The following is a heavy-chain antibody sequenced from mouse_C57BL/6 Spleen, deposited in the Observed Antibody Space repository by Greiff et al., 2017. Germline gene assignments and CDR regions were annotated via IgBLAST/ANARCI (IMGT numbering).Heavy chain of an antibody. CDR2: IDPEDGET. Sequence: EVQRVESGAELVKPGASVKLSCTASGFNIKDYYMHWVKQRTEQGLEWIGRIDPEDGETKYAPKFQGKATITADTSSNTAYLQLSSLTSEDTAVYYCALTTVVEGYYAMDYWGQGTSVTVSS. J-gene: IGHJ4*01. CDR1: GFNIKDYY. V-gene: IGHV14-2*01. CDR3: ALTTVVEGYYAMDY. D-gene: IGHD1-1*01.